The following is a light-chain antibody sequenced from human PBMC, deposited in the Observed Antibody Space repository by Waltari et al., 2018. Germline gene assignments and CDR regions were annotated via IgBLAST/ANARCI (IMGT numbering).Light chain of an antibody. J-gene: IGKJ1*01. Sequence: DIVMTQFPDSLAVSLGERATINCKSSQSVLYRSNNKEYLAWYQQKPGQPAKLLIYWASTRESGVPDRFSGSGSGTDFTLTISSLQAEDVAVYYCMQALQTQMFGQGTKVEIK. CDR3: MQALQTQM. CDR1: QSVLYRSNNKEY. V-gene: IGKV4-1*01. CDR2: WAS.